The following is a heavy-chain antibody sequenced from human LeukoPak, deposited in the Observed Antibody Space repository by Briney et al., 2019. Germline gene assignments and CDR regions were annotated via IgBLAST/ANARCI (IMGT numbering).Heavy chain of an antibody. CDR2: INHNGNVN. CDR1: GFTFSSYW. Sequence: GGSLRLSCTASGFTFSSYWMNWARQAPGKGLEWVASINHNGNVNYYVDSVKGRFTISRDNAKNSLYLQISNLRAEDTAVYFCGGGGGLDVWGQGATVTVSS. J-gene: IGHJ6*02. CDR3: GGGGGLDV. D-gene: IGHD3-16*01. V-gene: IGHV3-7*03.